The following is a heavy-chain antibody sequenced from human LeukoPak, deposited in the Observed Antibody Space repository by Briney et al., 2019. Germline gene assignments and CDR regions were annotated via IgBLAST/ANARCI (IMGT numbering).Heavy chain of an antibody. CDR1: GFTVSSDY. J-gene: IGHJ4*02. D-gene: IGHD1-1*01. CDR3: ATSPKTGFLFDY. V-gene: IGHV3-66*01. Sequence: GGSLRLSCAASGFTVSSDYMSWVRQAPGKGLEWVSVIYGGVNTVYADSVQGRFTISRDNSKSTLYLQMNSLRAEDTAVYYCATSPKTGFLFDYWGKGTLVTVSS. CDR2: IYGGVNT.